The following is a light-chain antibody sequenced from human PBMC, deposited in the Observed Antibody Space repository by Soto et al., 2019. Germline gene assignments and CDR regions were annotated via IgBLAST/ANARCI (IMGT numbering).Light chain of an antibody. CDR3: HQYYNWPPWT. CDR1: QSVSTN. Sequence: EIVMTHSPATLSVSRWEIATLSCRASQSVSTNLAWYQQKPGQAPRLLVYGVSIRATGIPARFSGSGSGTEFTLTISSLQSEDFAVYHCHQYYNWPPWTFGQGTKVDIK. V-gene: IGKV3-15*01. CDR2: GVS. J-gene: IGKJ1*01.